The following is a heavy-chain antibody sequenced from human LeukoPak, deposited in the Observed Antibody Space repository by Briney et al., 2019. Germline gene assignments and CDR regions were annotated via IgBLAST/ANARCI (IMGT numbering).Heavy chain of an antibody. Sequence: GASVKVSSKASGYTFTDYYLHWVRQAPGQSLEYMGWINPNTGGTNYVQKFQGRVTITRDTSISTGYMELSSLRSDDPALHYCARADGYNLGDFWGQGTQVTVSS. CDR3: ARADGYNLGDF. CDR1: GYTFTDYY. V-gene: IGHV1-2*02. J-gene: IGHJ4*02. D-gene: IGHD5-24*01. CDR2: INPNTGGT.